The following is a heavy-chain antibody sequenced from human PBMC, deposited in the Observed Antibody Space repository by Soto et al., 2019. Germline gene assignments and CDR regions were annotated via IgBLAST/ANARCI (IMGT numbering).Heavy chain of an antibody. Sequence: SDTLSITCTVSGGSISSYYWSWIRQPPGKGLEWIGYIYYSGSTNYNPSLKSRVTISVDTSKNQFSLKLSSVTAADTAVYYCARSLYSSSSGCDYWGQGTLVTVSS. CDR2: IYYSGST. D-gene: IGHD6-6*01. CDR1: GGSISSYY. CDR3: ARSLYSSSSGCDY. V-gene: IGHV4-59*07. J-gene: IGHJ4*02.